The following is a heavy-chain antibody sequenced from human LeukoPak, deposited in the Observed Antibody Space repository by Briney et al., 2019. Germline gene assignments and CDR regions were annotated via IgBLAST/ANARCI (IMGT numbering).Heavy chain of an antibody. CDR2: INHSGST. V-gene: IGHV4-34*01. D-gene: IGHD1-26*01. CDR3: ARGLGRGKGAYYFDY. J-gene: IGHJ4*02. CDR1: GGSFSGYC. Sequence: PSETLSLTCAVYGGSFSGYCGSWIRQPPGKGLEWIGEINHSGSTNYNPSLKSRVTISVDTSKNQFSLKLSSVTAADTAVYYCARGLGRGKGAYYFDYWGQGTLVTVSS.